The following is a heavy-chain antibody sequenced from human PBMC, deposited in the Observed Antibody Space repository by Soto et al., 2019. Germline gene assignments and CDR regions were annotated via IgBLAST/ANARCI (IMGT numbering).Heavy chain of an antibody. V-gene: IGHV4-31*03. CDR1: GGSISSGGYY. D-gene: IGHD3-16*01. CDR2: XXYXGXT. Sequence: SETLSLTCTVSGGSISSGGYYWSWIRQHQGKGLXWXGXXXYXGXTXYXXXXKSRVTISVDTSKNQFSLKLSSVTAADTAVYYCARDPGFWGPFDPWGQGTLVTVSS. CDR3: ARDPGFWGPFDP. J-gene: IGHJ5*02.